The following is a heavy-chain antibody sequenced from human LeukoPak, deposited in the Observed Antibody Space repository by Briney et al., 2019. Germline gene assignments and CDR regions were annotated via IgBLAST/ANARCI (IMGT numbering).Heavy chain of an antibody. V-gene: IGHV4-59*01. CDR1: GGSIKNFY. D-gene: IGHD2-2*01. J-gene: IGHJ4*02. Sequence: SETLSLTCTVSGGSIKNFYWSWIRQSPGKGLEWLGYIYNNGNTNYNASLKSRVIMSIDTSKNQFSLKVTSVTAADTAVYYCARANPLYCSSTTCLFDYWGQGTLVTVSS. CDR2: IYNNGNT. CDR3: ARANPLYCSSTTCLFDY.